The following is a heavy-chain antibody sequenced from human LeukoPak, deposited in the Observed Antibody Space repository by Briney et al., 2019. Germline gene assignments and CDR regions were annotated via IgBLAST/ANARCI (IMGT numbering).Heavy chain of an antibody. V-gene: IGHV3-15*01. CDR2: IKSKTDGGTK. CDR3: TAPDFLDY. J-gene: IGHJ4*02. Sequence: GGALRLCCAASGFTFSNAWVRWVPQAPGKGLEWVGRIKSKTDGGTKAYAATVKGRFTISRDDSKNTLYLQMNSLKTEDTAVYYCTAPDFLDYWGQGTLVTVSS. CDR1: GFTFSNAW. D-gene: IGHD1-14*01.